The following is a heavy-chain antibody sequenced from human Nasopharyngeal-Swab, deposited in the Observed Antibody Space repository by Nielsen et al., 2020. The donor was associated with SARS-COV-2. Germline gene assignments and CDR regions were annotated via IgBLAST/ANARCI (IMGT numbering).Heavy chain of an antibody. CDR1: GGNFSSYA. D-gene: IGHD3-22*01. CDR2: IIPIFGTA. V-gene: IGHV1-69*13. CDR3: ARHYDISGYYNYFDY. J-gene: IGHJ4*02. Sequence: SVKVSCKASGGNFSSYAISWVRQAPGQGLEWMGGIIPIFGTANYAQKFQGRVTITADESTSTAYMELSSLRSEYTAVYYCARHYDISGYYNYFDYWGQGTLVTVSS.